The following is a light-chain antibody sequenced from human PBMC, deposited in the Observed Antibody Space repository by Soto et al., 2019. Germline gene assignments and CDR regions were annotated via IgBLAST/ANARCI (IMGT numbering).Light chain of an antibody. Sequence: NFMLTQPHSVSASPGNTVTISCTRSSGNIASNFVQWFQQRPGSSPTTVIYEDNQRPSGVPDRFSGSIDSSSNSASLTISGLKTEDEADYYCLSYDTTNQVFGAGTKVTVL. CDR2: EDN. J-gene: IGLJ2*01. V-gene: IGLV6-57*01. CDR3: LSYDTTNQV. CDR1: SGNIASNF.